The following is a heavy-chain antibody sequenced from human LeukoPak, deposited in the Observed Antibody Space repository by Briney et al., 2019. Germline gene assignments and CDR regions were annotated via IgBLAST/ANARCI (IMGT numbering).Heavy chain of an antibody. CDR2: IEPSGGEE. D-gene: IGHD2-15*01. J-gene: IGHJ4*02. Sequence: GGSLRLSCVGSGFSFNSHWMSWVRQAAGKGLEWVANIEPSGGEEYYVGSVKGRFTISRDNAKNSLYLQMNSLRAEDTGVYYCARGPTILAPTRGDFDFWAQGTLVTVSS. V-gene: IGHV3-7*05. CDR1: GFSFNSHW. CDR3: ARGPTILAPTRGDFDF.